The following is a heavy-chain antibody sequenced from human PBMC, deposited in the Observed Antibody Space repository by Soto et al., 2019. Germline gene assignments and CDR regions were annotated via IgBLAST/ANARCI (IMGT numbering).Heavy chain of an antibody. D-gene: IGHD1-1*01. Sequence: GASVKVSCKASGYTFTSYAMHWVRQAPGQRLEWMGWINAGNGNTKYSQKFQGRVTITRDTSASTAYMELSSLRSEDTAVYYCARDSRSSNNPGLHDIWGQGTMVTVSS. V-gene: IGHV1-3*01. J-gene: IGHJ3*02. CDR3: ARDSRSSNNPGLHDI. CDR2: INAGNGNT. CDR1: GYTFTSYA.